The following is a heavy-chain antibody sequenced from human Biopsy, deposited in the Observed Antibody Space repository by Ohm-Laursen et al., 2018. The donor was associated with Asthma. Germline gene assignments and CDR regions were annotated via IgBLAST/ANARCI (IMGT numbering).Heavy chain of an antibody. Sequence: SVKVSCKVSGYSLTDLSMHWVRQAPGQGLEWLGGIMTVFGTTNYAQKFQGRVTITADESTSTAYMEVTSLRSEDTAIYYCARCQVGYSSGWSLLLKKIYYSGMDVWGQGTAVTVSS. J-gene: IGHJ6*02. CDR1: GYSLTDLS. CDR2: IMTVFGTT. D-gene: IGHD6-19*01. V-gene: IGHV1-69*13. CDR3: ARCQVGYSSGWSLLLKKIYYSGMDV.